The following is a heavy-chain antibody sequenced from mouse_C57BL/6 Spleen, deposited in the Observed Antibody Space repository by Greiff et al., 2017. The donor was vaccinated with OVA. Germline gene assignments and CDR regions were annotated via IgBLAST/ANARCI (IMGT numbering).Heavy chain of an antibody. CDR3: ARRASTVVATDWYFDV. V-gene: IGHV5-6*01. CDR2: ISSGGSYT. D-gene: IGHD1-1*01. Sequence: EVQVVESGGDLVKPGGSLKLSCAASGFTFSSYGMSWVRQTPDKRLEWVATISSGGSYTYYPDSVKGRFTISRDNAKNTLYLQMSSLKSEDTAMYYGARRASTVVATDWYFDVWGTGTTVTVSS. CDR1: GFTFSSYG. J-gene: IGHJ1*03.